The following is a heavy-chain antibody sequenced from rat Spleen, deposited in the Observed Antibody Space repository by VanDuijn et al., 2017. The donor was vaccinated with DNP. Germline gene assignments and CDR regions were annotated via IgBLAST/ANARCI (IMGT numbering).Heavy chain of an antibody. J-gene: IGHJ2*01. D-gene: IGHD1-2*01. Sequence: EVQLVETGGGLVQPGRSLKLSCVASGFTFSSYWMYWIRQAPGKGLEWVSSITNTGGSTYYPDSVKGRFTISRDNAKSTLYLQMNSLRSEDTATYYCTRDYYSSYIYLDYWGQGVMVTVSS. V-gene: IGHV5-31*01. CDR3: TRDYYSSYIYLDY. CDR1: GFTFSSYW. CDR2: ITNTGGST.